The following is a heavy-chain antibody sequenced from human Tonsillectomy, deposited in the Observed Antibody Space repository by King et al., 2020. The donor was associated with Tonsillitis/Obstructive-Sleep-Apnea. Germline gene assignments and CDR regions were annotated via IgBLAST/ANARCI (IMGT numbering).Heavy chain of an antibody. D-gene: IGHD3-3*01. V-gene: IGHV2-5*02. Sequence: ITLKESGPTLVKPTQTLTLTCTFSGFSLSTSGVGVGWIRQPPGKALEWLALIYWDDDKRYSPSLKSRLTNTKDTSKNQVVLTMTNMDPVDTATYYCAHLKNTITIFGVVIMFDYWGQGTLVTVSS. CDR3: AHLKNTITIFGVVIMFDY. CDR2: IYWDDDK. CDR1: GFSLSTSGVG. J-gene: IGHJ4*02.